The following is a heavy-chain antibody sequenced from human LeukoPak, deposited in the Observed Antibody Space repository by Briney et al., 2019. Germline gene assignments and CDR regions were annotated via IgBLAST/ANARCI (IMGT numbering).Heavy chain of an antibody. V-gene: IGHV3-48*04. CDR2: ISSSSSTI. CDR1: GFTFSSYI. Sequence: GGSLRLSCAASGFTFSSYIMNWVRQAPGKGLEWVSYISSSSSTIYYANSVKGRFTLSRDNAKSSLYLQMNSLRAEDTAVYYCASTGRYCTSTSCSNYFHYWGQGTLVTVSS. J-gene: IGHJ4*02. CDR3: ASTGRYCTSTSCSNYFHY. D-gene: IGHD2-2*01.